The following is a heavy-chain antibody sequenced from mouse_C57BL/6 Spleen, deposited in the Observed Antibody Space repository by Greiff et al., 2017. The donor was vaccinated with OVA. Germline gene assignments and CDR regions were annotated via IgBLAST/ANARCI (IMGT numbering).Heavy chain of an antibody. CDR1: GYTFTSYW. D-gene: IGHD3-3*01. CDR3: ARLDKIAGYFDV. V-gene: IGHV1-69*01. CDR2: IDPSDSYT. Sequence: VKLQQPGAELVMPGASVKLSCKASGYTFTSYWMHWVKQRPGQGLEWIGEIDPSDSYTNYNQKFKGKSTLTVDKSSSTAYMQLSSLTSEDSAVYYCARLDKIAGYFDVWGTGTTVTVSS. J-gene: IGHJ1*03.